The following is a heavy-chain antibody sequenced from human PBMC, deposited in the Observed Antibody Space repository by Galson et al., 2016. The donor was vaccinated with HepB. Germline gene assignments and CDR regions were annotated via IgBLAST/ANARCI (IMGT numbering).Heavy chain of an antibody. Sequence: SLRLSCAGSGFTFSYYAMHWVRRAPGKGLEWVAVISYDRTKTYYADSVRGRFTISRDNSKYTLYLQMDSLRREDTGVYYCARDQYSSSWYYYYYYGMDVWGQGTTVTVSS. CDR2: ISYDRTKT. CDR1: GFTFSYYA. D-gene: IGHD6-13*01. J-gene: IGHJ6*02. V-gene: IGHV3-30-3*01. CDR3: ARDQYSSSWYYYYYYGMDV.